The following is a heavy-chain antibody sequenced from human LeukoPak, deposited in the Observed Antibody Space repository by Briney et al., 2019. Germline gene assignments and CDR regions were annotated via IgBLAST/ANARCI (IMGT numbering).Heavy chain of an antibody. CDR1: GFTFDDYG. CDR2: ITWNGGSA. V-gene: IGHV3-20*04. Sequence: GGSLRLACAAAGFTFDDYGMSWARQAPGKGLECVSGITWNGGSAGYAVSVEGRFNISRDHAQNPLYVQMNRLRGEDPALYCCACFSSRLAVAGTFAYWGQGPLVTVSS. CDR3: ACFSSRLAVAGTFAY. D-gene: IGHD6-19*01. J-gene: IGHJ4*02.